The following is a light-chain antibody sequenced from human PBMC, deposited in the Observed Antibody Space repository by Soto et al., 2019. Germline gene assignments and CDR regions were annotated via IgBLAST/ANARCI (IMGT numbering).Light chain of an antibody. Sequence: QSALTQPPSASGSPGQSVTISCTGTSSDVGGYNHVSWYQQYPGKAPKLMIYEVSKRPSGVPDRFSGSKSGNTASLTVSGLQAEDEADYYCSSYAGSSNFYVFGTGTKVTVL. CDR2: EVS. V-gene: IGLV2-8*01. J-gene: IGLJ1*01. CDR1: SSDVGGYNH. CDR3: SSYAGSSNFYV.